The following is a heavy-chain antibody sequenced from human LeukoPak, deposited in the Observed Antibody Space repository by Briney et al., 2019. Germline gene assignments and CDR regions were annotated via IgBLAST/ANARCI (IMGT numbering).Heavy chain of an antibody. CDR3: AKGGYSSGWALDY. D-gene: IGHD6-19*01. CDR1: GFTFSTYT. Sequence: GSLRLSCAASGFTFSTYTMYWVRHPPGKRLEWVSIIGSSGGGIHYADSVKGRFTISRDNSKNALYLQMNSLRAEDTAVYYCAKGGYSSGWALDYWGQGTLVTVSS. J-gene: IGHJ4*02. V-gene: IGHV3-23*01. CDR2: IGSSGGGI.